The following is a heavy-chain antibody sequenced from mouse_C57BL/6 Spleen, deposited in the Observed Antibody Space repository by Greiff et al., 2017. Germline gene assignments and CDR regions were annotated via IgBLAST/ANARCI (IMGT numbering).Heavy chain of an antibody. Sequence: EVQLQESEGGLVQPGSSMKLSCTASGFTFSDYYMAWVRQVPEKGLEWVANINHDGSSTYYLDSLKSRFIISRDNAKNILYLQMSSLKSEDTATYYCARGGTGFAYWGQGTLVTVSA. V-gene: IGHV5-16*01. CDR3: ARGGTGFAY. CDR2: INHDGSST. D-gene: IGHD2-14*01. CDR1: GFTFSDYY. J-gene: IGHJ3*01.